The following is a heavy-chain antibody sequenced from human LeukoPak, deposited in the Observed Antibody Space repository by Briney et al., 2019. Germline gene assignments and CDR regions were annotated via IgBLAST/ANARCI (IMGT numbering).Heavy chain of an antibody. Sequence: GGSLRLSCTASGFSFSSYWMNWVRQAPGKGLEWVANINPHGSEKNYVDSVKGRFTISRDRTKNSLYLQMNNLRAEDTAVYYCARSDYWGQGILVTVSP. J-gene: IGHJ4*02. V-gene: IGHV3-7*01. CDR1: GFSFSSYW. CDR3: ARSDY. CDR2: INPHGSEK.